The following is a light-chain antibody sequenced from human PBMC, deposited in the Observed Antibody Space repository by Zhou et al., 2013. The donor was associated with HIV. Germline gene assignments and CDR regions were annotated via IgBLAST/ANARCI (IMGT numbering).Light chain of an antibody. CDR1: QDIGKH. CDR3: QQHDNLPLT. Sequence: DIQMTQSPSSLSASVGDTVTIACRASQDIGKHLAWFQQKAGKAPNLLIYDASNVETGVPPRFSGSGSGTQFSLTIGSLQSEDAGTYYCQQHDNLPLTFGGGTKVEIK. CDR2: DAS. V-gene: IGKV1-33*01. J-gene: IGKJ4*01.